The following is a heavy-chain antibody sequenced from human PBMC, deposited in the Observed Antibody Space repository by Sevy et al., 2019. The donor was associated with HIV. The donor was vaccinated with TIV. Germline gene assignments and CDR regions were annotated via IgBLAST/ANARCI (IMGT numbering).Heavy chain of an antibody. CDR1: GFTFSSYA. CDR3: AKDDRYCSSTGCSINWFDP. J-gene: IGHJ5*02. CDR2: ISGSGGST. Sequence: GGSLRLSCAASGFTFSSYAMSWVRQAPGKGLEWVSAISGSGGSTYYADSVKGRFTISGDNSKNTLYLQMNSLRAEDTAVYYCAKDDRYCSSTGCSINWFDPWGQGTLVTVSS. V-gene: IGHV3-23*01. D-gene: IGHD2-2*01.